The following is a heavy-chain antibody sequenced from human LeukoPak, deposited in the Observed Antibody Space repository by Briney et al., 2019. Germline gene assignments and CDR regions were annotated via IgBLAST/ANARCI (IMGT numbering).Heavy chain of an antibody. Sequence: PSETLSLTCTVSGGSISSNSYYWGWIRQPPGKGLEWIVSIYHTGSAYYSPSLKSRVTKSVNTSKNQFSLKVTSVTAADTAVFYCARLDYGDYSSGEAFDIWGQGTMVTVSS. V-gene: IGHV4-39*01. D-gene: IGHD4-17*01. J-gene: IGHJ3*02. CDR3: ARLDYGDYSSGEAFDI. CDR2: IYHTGSA. CDR1: GGSISSNSYY.